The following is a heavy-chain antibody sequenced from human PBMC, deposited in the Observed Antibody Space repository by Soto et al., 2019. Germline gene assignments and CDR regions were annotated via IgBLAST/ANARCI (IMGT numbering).Heavy chain of an antibody. D-gene: IGHD3-22*01. Sequence: GSLRLSCAASGXTFSSYGMHWVRQAPGKGLEWVAVILYDGSNKYYADSVKGRFTISRDNSNNTLYLQMNSTRAEDTAVSYCARDVVYYDSSGLADYWGQGTLATVSS. CDR3: ARDVVYYDSSGLADY. CDR1: GXTFSSYG. J-gene: IGHJ4*02. V-gene: IGHV3-33*01. CDR2: ILYDGSNK.